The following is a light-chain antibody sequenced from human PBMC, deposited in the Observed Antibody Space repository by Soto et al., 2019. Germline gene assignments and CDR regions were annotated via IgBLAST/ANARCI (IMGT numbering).Light chain of an antibody. J-gene: IGLJ1*01. Sequence: QSVLTQPPSASGSPGQSVTISCIGTSSDVGGYNYVSWYQQHPGKAPKLMIYEVSKRPSGVPDSFSGSKSGNTASLTISGLQAEDEADYFCCSSAGTFYVFGTGTKVTVL. V-gene: IGLV2-8*01. CDR1: SSDVGGYNY. CDR3: CSSAGTFYV. CDR2: EVS.